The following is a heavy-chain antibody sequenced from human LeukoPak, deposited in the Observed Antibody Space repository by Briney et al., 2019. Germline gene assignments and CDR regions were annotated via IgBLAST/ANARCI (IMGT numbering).Heavy chain of an antibody. V-gene: IGHV3-7*01. D-gene: IGHD3-10*01. CDR1: GFTFSSYW. Sequence: PGGSLRLSCAASGFTFSSYWMSWVRQAPGKGLEWVANIKQDGSEKYYVDSVKGRFTISRDNAKNSLYLQMNSLRAEDTAVYYCAREMARGVITYYYMDVWGKGTTVTVSS. CDR3: AREMARGVITYYYMDV. J-gene: IGHJ6*03. CDR2: IKQDGSEK.